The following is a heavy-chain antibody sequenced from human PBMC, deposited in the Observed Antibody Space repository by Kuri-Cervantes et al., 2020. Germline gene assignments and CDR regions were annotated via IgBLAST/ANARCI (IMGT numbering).Heavy chain of an antibody. D-gene: IGHD3-3*01. V-gene: IGHV1-18*01. CDR2: ISAYNGNT. J-gene: IGHJ6*03. Sequence: ASVKVSCKASGYTFTSYGISWVRQAPGQGLEWMGWISAYNGNTNYAQKLQGRVTMTTDTSTSTAYMELSSLRSEDTAVYYCARGIRRFLEWLLGGRGRYYYYMDVWGKGTTVTVSS. CDR3: ARGIRRFLEWLLGGRGRYYYYMDV. CDR1: GYTFTSYG.